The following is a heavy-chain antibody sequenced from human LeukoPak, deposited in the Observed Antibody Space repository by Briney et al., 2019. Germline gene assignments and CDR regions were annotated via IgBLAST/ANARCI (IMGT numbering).Heavy chain of an antibody. Sequence: ASVKVSCKASGYTFTSYGISWVRQAPGQGLELMGWISAYNGNTNYAQKLQGRVTMTTDTSTSTAYMELRSLRSDDTAVYYCARLQITMVRGVHTMYYFDYWGQGTLVTVSS. D-gene: IGHD3-10*01. CDR1: GYTFTSYG. CDR3: ARLQITMVRGVHTMYYFDY. V-gene: IGHV1-18*01. CDR2: ISAYNGNT. J-gene: IGHJ4*02.